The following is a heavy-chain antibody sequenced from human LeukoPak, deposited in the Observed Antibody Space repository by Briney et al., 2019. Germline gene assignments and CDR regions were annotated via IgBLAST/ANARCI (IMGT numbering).Heavy chain of an antibody. J-gene: IGHJ4*02. CDR1: GGSISSGSYY. D-gene: IGHD6-25*01. CDR3: ARDRIMQRLGTFDY. Sequence: PSQTLSLTCSVSGGSISSGSYYWSWIRQPAGKGLEWIGRIYTSGSTNYNPSLKSRVTISVDTSKNQFSLKLSSVTAADTAVYYCARDRIMQRLGTFDYWGQGTLVTVSS. CDR2: IYTSGST. V-gene: IGHV4-61*02.